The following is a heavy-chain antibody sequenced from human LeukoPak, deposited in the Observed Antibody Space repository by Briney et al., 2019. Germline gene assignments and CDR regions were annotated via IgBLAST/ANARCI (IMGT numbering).Heavy chain of an antibody. J-gene: IGHJ3*01. D-gene: IGHD4-11*01. V-gene: IGHV3-23*01. CDR1: GFTFPNYV. CDR3: ANEYSKGDV. Sequence: GGSLRLSCAASGFTFPNYVMSWVRQAPGKGLEWFSSISGSGGNTYYADSVKGRFTISRDNSKNTLYLQMNSLRAEDAAVYYCANEYSKGDVWGQGTMVTVSS. CDR2: ISGSGGNT.